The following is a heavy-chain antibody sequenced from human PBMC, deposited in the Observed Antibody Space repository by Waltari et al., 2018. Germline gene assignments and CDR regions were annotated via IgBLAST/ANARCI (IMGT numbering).Heavy chain of an antibody. CDR3: AKQSPSYTRGWYPLES. J-gene: IGHJ4*02. D-gene: IGHD6-19*01. Sequence: EVQLVESGGNLIQPVGSLRLPCAASGFTVRTNFLSWVRQAPGKGLEWVSIIYSGGNTYYAGSVKGRFTISRDNYKNMVYLEMNSLRAEDTAVYYCAKQSPSYTRGWYPLESWGPGTLVTVSP. CDR1: GFTVRTNF. V-gene: IGHV3-53*01. CDR2: IYSGGNT.